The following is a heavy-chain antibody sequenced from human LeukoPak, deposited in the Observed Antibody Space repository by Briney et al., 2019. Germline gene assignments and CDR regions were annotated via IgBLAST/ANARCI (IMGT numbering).Heavy chain of an antibody. CDR3: TSDYGDYDRYYYYGIDV. CDR1: GFTFSDYY. V-gene: IGHV3-49*03. J-gene: IGHJ6*02. D-gene: IGHD4-17*01. Sequence: GGSLRLSCAASGFTFSDYYMSWIRQAPGKGLEWVGFIRSKAYGGTTEYAASVKGRFTISRDDSKSIAYLQMNSLKTEDTAVYYCTSDYGDYDRYYYYGIDVWGQGTTVTVSS. CDR2: IRSKAYGGTT.